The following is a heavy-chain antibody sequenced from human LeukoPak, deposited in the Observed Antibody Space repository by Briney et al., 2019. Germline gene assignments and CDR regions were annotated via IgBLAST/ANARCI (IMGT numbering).Heavy chain of an antibody. CDR2: NSYSGST. J-gene: IGHJ4*02. CDR3: ARLPGSSGWTYFDY. Sequence: PSETLSLTCTFSVGSLSCSSYYWVGIRQPPGKGLEWVGSNSYSGSTYYNPSLKRRVTISLNKSQNQISLKLGPPTAPDTAWDYCARLPGSSGWTYFDYWGQGTLVSVSS. CDR1: VGSLSCSSYY. V-gene: IGHV4-39*07. D-gene: IGHD6-19*01.